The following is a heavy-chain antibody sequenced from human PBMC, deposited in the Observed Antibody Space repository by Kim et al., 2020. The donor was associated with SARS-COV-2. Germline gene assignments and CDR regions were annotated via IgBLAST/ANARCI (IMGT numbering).Heavy chain of an antibody. Sequence: SETLSLTCAVYGGSFSGYYWSWIRQPPGKGLEWIGEINHSGSTNYNPSLKSRVTISVDTSKNQFSLKLSSVTAADTAVYYCARSGYYDSPKAFDIWGQGTMVTVSS. CDR3: ARSGYYDSPKAFDI. CDR1: GGSFSGYY. D-gene: IGHD3-22*01. J-gene: IGHJ3*02. CDR2: INHSGST. V-gene: IGHV4-34*01.